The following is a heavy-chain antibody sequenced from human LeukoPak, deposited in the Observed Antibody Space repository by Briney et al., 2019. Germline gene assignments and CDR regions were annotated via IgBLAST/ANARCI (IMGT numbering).Heavy chain of an antibody. CDR2: INPSGGST. CDR3: ASGWGYYDSSGYYDY. CDR1: GYTFTSYY. D-gene: IGHD3-22*01. Sequence: GASVKVSCKASGYTFTSYYIHWVRQAPGQGLEWMGIINPSGGSTSYAEKFQGRVTMTRDTCTSTVYMELSSLRSEDTAVYYCASGWGYYDSSGYYDYWGQGTLVTVSS. V-gene: IGHV1-46*01. J-gene: IGHJ4*02.